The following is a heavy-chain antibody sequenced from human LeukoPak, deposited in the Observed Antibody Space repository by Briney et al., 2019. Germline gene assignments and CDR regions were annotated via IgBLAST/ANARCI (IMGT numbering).Heavy chain of an antibody. D-gene: IGHD3-3*01. CDR1: GFTFYNYG. CDR2: ITASGAAT. J-gene: IGHJ4*02. CDR3: ARDRGGAYDFWSGYYTGYFDY. Sequence: GGSLRLSCAVSGFTFYNYGMSWVRQAPGKGLEWVSAITASGAATYIADSVKGRFVISRDNAKNSLYLQMNSLRAEDTAVYYCARDRGGAYDFWSGYYTGYFDYWGQGTLVPVSS. V-gene: IGHV3-23*01.